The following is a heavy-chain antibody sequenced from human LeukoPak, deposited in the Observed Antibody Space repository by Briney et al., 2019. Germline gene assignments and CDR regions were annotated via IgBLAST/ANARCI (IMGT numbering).Heavy chain of an antibody. CDR2: ISYDGSNK. J-gene: IGHJ4*02. CDR1: TNSFFDYA. D-gene: IGHD6-13*01. Sequence: PGGSLRLSCEASTNSFFDYAMNWVRQAPGKGLEWVAVISYDGSNKYYADSVKGRFTISRDNSRNTLYLQMNSLRAEDTAIYHCARATGLVAAGTIMDWGQGTLVTVSS. V-gene: IGHV3-30-3*01. CDR3: ARATGLVAAGTIMD.